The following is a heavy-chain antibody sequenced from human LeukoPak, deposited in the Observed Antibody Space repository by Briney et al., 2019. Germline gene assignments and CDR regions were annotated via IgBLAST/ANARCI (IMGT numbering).Heavy chain of an antibody. V-gene: IGHV4-30-2*01. CDR3: ARVSDSDAFDI. CDR2: IYHSGST. J-gene: IGHJ3*02. CDR1: GGSISSGGYS. D-gene: IGHD2-21*01. Sequence: SETLSLTCAVSGGSISSGGYSWSWIRQPPGKGLEWIGYIYHSGSTYYNPSLKSRVTISVDRSKNQFSLRLSSVTAADTAVCYCARVSDSDAFDIWGQGTMVTVSS.